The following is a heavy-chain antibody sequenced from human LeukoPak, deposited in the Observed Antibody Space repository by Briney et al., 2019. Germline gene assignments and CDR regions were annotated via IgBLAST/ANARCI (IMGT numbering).Heavy chain of an antibody. CDR2: IIPIFGTA. V-gene: IGHV1-69*05. CDR3: ARSRWGTELNFRSYYYYYMDV. Sequence: SVKVSCKASGGTFSSYAISWVRQAPGQGLEWMGGIIPIFGTANYAQKFQGRVTITTDETTSTAYMELSSLRSEDTAVYYCARSRWGTELNFRSYYYYYMDVWGKGTTVTVSS. CDR1: GGTFSSYA. J-gene: IGHJ6*03. D-gene: IGHD3-16*01.